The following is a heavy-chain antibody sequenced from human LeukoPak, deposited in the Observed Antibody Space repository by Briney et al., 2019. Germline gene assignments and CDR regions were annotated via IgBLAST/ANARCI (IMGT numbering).Heavy chain of an antibody. CDR3: ARGLTIFGVVNDAFDI. Sequence: GGSLRLSCAASGFTFSNYWMHWVRQAPGKGPVWVSLINSDGSSTIYADSVKGRFTISRDNAKNTLYLQMNSLRAEDTAVYYCARGLTIFGVVNDAFDIWGQGTMVTVSS. V-gene: IGHV3-74*01. CDR2: INSDGSST. CDR1: GFTFSNYW. J-gene: IGHJ3*02. D-gene: IGHD3-3*01.